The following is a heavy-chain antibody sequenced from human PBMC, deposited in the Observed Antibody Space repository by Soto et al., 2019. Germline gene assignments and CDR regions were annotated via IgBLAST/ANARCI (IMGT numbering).Heavy chain of an antibody. V-gene: IGHV4-31*03. CDR2: IYDNGGA. CDR3: ARVQGGTTRRAFDS. Sequence: PSETLSLTCTVSGDSISSGGYYWSWIRQLPGKGLEWIGYIYDNGGAYYSPSLKGRVVVSVDRSENQFSLRLSSVTAADTAVYYCARVQGGTTRRAFDSWGQGRLVTGSS. D-gene: IGHD1-1*01. J-gene: IGHJ4*02. CDR1: GDSISSGGYY.